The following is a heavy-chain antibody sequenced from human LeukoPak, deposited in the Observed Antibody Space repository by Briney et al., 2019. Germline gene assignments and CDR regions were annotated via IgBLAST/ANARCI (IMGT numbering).Heavy chain of an antibody. CDR2: ISYDGSNK. V-gene: IGHV3-30-3*01. CDR3: ARDFGLNRDY. CDR1: GFTFSSYA. J-gene: IGHJ4*02. D-gene: IGHD3-3*01. Sequence: PGESLRLSCAASGFTFSSYAMHWVRQAPGKGLEWVAVISYDGSNKYYADSVKGRFTISRDNSKNTLYLQMNSLRAEDTAVYYCARDFGLNRDYWGQGTLVTVSS.